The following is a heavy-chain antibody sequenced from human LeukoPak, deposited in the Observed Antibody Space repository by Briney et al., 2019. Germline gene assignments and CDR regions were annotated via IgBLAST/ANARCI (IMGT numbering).Heavy chain of an antibody. CDR1: GFTFSSYG. CDR3: ARDYGDHGEYFDC. J-gene: IGHJ4*02. CDR2: IWYDGSNK. D-gene: IGHD4-17*01. Sequence: GRSLRLSCAASGFTFSSYGMHWVRQAPGKGLEWVAVIWYDGSNKYYADSVKGRFTISRDNSKNTLYLQMNSLRAEDTAVYYCARDYGDHGEYFDCWGQGTLVTVSS. V-gene: IGHV3-33*01.